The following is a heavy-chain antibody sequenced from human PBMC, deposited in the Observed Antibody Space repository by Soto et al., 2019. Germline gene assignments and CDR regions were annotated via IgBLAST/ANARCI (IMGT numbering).Heavy chain of an antibody. Sequence: QVQLVQSGAEVKKPGSSVKVSCKASGGTFSSYAISWVRQAPGQGLEWMGGIIPIFGTANYAQKFQGRVTITADESTSTAHMELSSLRSEDTAVYYCARANRAATSYYYYGMDVWGQGTTVTVSS. V-gene: IGHV1-69*01. D-gene: IGHD2-15*01. J-gene: IGHJ6*02. CDR2: IIPIFGTA. CDR3: ARANRAATSYYYYGMDV. CDR1: GGTFSSYA.